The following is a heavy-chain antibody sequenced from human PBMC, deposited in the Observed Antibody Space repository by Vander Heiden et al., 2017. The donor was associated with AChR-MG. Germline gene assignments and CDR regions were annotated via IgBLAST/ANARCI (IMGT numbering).Heavy chain of an antibody. J-gene: IGHJ2*01. D-gene: IGHD3-22*01. CDR3: ARDNSDSYFDV. CDR1: GFTFSSHW. Sequence: EAQLEESGGGLVQPGGSLRLSCTASGFTFSSHWMSWVRQAPGKGLEWVAHIKQDGSEKYYLDSVKGRFTISRNNVETSMYLQMNRLRAEDTAVYYCARDNSDSYFDVWGRGTLVTVSS. V-gene: IGHV3-7*03. CDR2: IKQDGSEK.